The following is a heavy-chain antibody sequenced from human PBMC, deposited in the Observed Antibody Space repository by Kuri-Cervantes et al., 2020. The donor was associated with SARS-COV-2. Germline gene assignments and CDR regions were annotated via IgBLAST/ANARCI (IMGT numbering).Heavy chain of an antibody. Sequence: GGSLRLSCSASGFTFSNHAMHWVRQALGKGLEYVSGLDGNGHMIYYADSVKGRFTISRDNSKSTVYLQMSSLGAEDTALYYCVKDLTGYWAFDYWGQGTLVTVSS. J-gene: IGHJ4*02. CDR2: LDGNGHMI. D-gene: IGHD1-20*01. V-gene: IGHV3-64D*06. CDR3: VKDLTGYWAFDY. CDR1: GFTFSNHA.